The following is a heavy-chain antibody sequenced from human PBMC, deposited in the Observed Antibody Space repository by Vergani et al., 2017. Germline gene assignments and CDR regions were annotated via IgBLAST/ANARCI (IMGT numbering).Heavy chain of an antibody. J-gene: IGHJ5*01. D-gene: IGHD3-9*01. CDR2: IMPDGSAT. V-gene: IGHV3-7*01. Sequence: EVLLVESGGGLVQPGESLRLSCTASGFTFSDFWMTWVRQVPGKGLEWVANIMPDGSATMYADSLRGRFSISRDNAKNTLYLQMNSLRVEDTGVYYCARARXIETCYMSNWLDSWGQGTLVTVSS. CDR3: ARARXIETCYMSNWLDS. CDR1: GFTFSDFW.